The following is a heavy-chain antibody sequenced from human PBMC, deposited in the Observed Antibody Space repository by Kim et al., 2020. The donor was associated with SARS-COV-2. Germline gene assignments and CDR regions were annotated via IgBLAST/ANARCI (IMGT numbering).Heavy chain of an antibody. CDR2: IYYSGST. V-gene: IGHV4-59*13. Sequence: SETLSLTCTVSGGSISSYYWSWIRQPPGKGLEWIGYIYYSGSTNYNPSLKSRVTISVDTSKNQFSLKLSSVTAADTAVYYCARTNMIVVTRDAFDIWGQGTMVTVSS. CDR1: GGSISSYY. J-gene: IGHJ3*02. D-gene: IGHD3-22*01. CDR3: ARTNMIVVTRDAFDI.